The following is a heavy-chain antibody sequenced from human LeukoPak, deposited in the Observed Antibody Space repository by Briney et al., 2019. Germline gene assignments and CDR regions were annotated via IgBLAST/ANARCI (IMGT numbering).Heavy chain of an antibody. D-gene: IGHD4-17*01. CDR2: IYPGDSDT. CDR3: ARTTVTTLGWFDP. J-gene: IGHJ5*02. Sequence: GESLKISCQGSGYSFTSYWIGWVRQMPGKGLEWMGIIYPGDSDTRYSPSFQGQVTISADKSISTAYLQWSSLKASDTAMYYCARTTVTTLGWFDPWGKGTLVTVSS. CDR1: GYSFTSYW. V-gene: IGHV5-51*01.